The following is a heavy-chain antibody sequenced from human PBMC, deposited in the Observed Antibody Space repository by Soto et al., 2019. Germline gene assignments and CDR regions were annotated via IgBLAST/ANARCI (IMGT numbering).Heavy chain of an antibody. CDR1: GYTFTSYS. J-gene: IGHJ4*02. Sequence: GASVKVSCEASGYTFTSYSMHWVREAPGQRLEWMGWINAGNGNTKYSQKFQGRVTITRDTSASTAYMELSSLRSEDTAVYYCARDLKYSSSPGFDYWGQGTLVTVSS. CDR3: ARDLKYSSSPGFDY. CDR2: INAGNGNT. V-gene: IGHV1-3*01. D-gene: IGHD6-6*01.